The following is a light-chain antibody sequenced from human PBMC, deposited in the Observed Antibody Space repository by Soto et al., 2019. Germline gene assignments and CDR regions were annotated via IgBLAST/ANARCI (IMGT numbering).Light chain of an antibody. J-gene: IGKJ4*01. V-gene: IGKV3-15*01. CDR2: DAF. CDR1: QSFGSK. Sequence: EVVMTQSPATLSVSPGERATLSCRASQSFGSKLAWYQQKPGQAPRLLIFDAFTRATGIPARFSGSGSGTEFTLFISSLQSEDFAVYYCQQYNNWPPLTFGGGTKVEI. CDR3: QQYNNWPPLT.